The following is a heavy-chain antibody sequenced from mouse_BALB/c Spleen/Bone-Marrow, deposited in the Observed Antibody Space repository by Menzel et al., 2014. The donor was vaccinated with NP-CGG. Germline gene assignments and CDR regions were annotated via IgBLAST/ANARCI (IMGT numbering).Heavy chain of an antibody. CDR3: ARGHYFDY. Sequence: SGAELVRPGTSVKMSCKAAGYTXTNYWIGWVKQRPGHGPEWIGDIYPGGGYTNYNEKFKGKATLTADTSSXTAYMQLGSLTSEDSAIYYCARGHYFDYWGQGTTLTVSS. CDR2: IYPGGGYT. J-gene: IGHJ2*01. V-gene: IGHV1-63*02. CDR1: GYTXTNYW. D-gene: IGHD3-3*01.